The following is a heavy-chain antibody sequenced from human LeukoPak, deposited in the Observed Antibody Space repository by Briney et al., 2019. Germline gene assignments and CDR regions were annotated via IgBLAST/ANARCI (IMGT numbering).Heavy chain of an antibody. V-gene: IGHV3-21*01. CDR3: ARGLGSSSSSDAFDI. CDR1: GFTFSRYS. D-gene: IGHD6-6*01. CDR2: ISSSSSYI. J-gene: IGHJ3*02. Sequence: GGSLRLSCAASGFTFSRYSMNWVRQAPGKGLECVSSISSSSSYIYYADSVKGRFTISRDNAKNSLYLQMNSLRAEDTAVYYCARGLGSSSSSDAFDIWGQGTMVTVSS.